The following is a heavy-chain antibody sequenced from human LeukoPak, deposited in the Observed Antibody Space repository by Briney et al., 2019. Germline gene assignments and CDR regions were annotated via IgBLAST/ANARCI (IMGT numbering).Heavy chain of an antibody. CDR2: INPNSAGT. V-gene: IGHV1-2*02. CDR3: ARGDGYSSTRPFDY. D-gene: IGHD6-13*01. Sequence: GASVKVCCKASGYTFTGYYMHWVRPAPGQGLEWMGWINPNSAGTNYAQKFQGRVTMTRDTSISTAYLDPSSLRSDDTAVYYCARGDGYSSTRPFDYWGQGTLVTVSS. CDR1: GYTFTGYY. J-gene: IGHJ4*02.